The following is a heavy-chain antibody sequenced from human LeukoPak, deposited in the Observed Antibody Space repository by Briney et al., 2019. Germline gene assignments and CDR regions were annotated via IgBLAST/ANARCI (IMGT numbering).Heavy chain of an antibody. D-gene: IGHD5-12*01. CDR1: GDSLSSGYW. CDR2: IFHSGST. J-gene: IGHJ4*02. Sequence: PSGTLSLTCVVSGDSLSSGYWWSWVRQPPGKGLEWIGEIFHSGSTNYNPSLKSRVTISVDNSKNHFSLTVNSVTAADTAVYYCASSKGGYDRGAFGYWGQGTLVTVSS. CDR3: ASSKGGYDRGAFGY. V-gene: IGHV4-4*02.